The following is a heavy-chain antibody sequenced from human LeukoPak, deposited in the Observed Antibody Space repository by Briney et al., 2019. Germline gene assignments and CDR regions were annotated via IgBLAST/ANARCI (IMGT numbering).Heavy chain of an antibody. Sequence: GGSLRLSCAASGFTFSSYWMHWVRQAPGKGLVWISRINTDGSSTSYADSVKGRFTISRDNAKNTLYLQMNSLRAEDTAVYYCARMSIAARRWGRYYYYMDVWGKGTTVTVSS. J-gene: IGHJ6*03. CDR3: ARMSIAARRWGRYYYYMDV. CDR2: INTDGSST. V-gene: IGHV3-74*01. CDR1: GFTFSSYW. D-gene: IGHD6-6*01.